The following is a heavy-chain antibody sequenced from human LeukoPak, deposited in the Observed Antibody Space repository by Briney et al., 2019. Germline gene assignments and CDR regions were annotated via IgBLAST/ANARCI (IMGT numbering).Heavy chain of an antibody. J-gene: IGHJ2*01. CDR1: GGSISSSSYY. CDR3: ARAVSSTWEDWYFDL. V-gene: IGHV4-39*01. Sequence: PSETLSLTCTVSGGSISSSSYYWGWIRQPRGKGLEWIGSIYYSGSTYYNPSLKSRVTISVDTSKNQFSLKRSSVTAADTAVYYCARAVSSTWEDWYFDLWGRGTLVIVSS. D-gene: IGHD6-13*01. CDR2: IYYSGST.